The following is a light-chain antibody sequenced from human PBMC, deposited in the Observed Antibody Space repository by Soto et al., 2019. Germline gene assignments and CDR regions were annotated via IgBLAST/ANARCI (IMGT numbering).Light chain of an antibody. Sequence: DIQMTQSPSSLSASVGDRVTITCRASQDITRSLNWYQQKPGKAPKLLICDASNLETGVPSRFSGSGFGTDFSLTISSVQPEDFATYCCQHYDTLPPVTFGPGTKVDIK. CDR3: QHYDTLPPVT. V-gene: IGKV1-33*01. J-gene: IGKJ3*01. CDR2: DAS. CDR1: QDITRS.